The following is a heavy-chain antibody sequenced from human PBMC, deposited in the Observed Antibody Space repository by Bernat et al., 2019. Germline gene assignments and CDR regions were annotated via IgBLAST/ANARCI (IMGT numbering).Heavy chain of an antibody. CDR3: ARANYDFWSGYYTNWFDP. J-gene: IGHJ5*02. CDR1: GGSFSGYY. CDR2: INHSGST. D-gene: IGHD3-3*01. V-gene: IGHV4-34*01. Sequence: QVQLQQWGAGLLKPSETLSLTSAVYGGSFSGYYWSWIRQPPGKGLEWIGEINHSGSTNYNPSLKSRVTISVDTSKNQFSLKLSSVTAADTAVYYCARANYDFWSGYYTNWFDPWGQGTLVTVSS.